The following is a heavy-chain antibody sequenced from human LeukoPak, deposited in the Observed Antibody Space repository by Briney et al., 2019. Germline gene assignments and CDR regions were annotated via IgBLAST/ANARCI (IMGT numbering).Heavy chain of an antibody. CDR2: IYYSGST. V-gene: IGHV4-59*01. CDR1: GGSISSYY. Sequence: PSETLSLTCTVSGGSISSYYWSWIRQPPGKGLEWIGYIYYSGSTNYNPSLKSRVTISVDTSKNQFSLKLSSVTAADTAVYYCARGELLRRFDYWGQGTLVTVSS. J-gene: IGHJ4*02. CDR3: ARGELLRRFDY. D-gene: IGHD1-26*01.